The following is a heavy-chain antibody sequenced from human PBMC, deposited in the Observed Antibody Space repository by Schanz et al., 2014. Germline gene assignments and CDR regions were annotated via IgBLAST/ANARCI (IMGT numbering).Heavy chain of an antibody. CDR1: GGTFSSDT. CDR2: MNPDSGNT. Sequence: QVHLVQSGAEVKKPGSSVKVSCKASGGTFSSDTFNWVRQAPGQGLEWMGWMNPDSGNTGYAQKFQGRVTMTRNTSISTAYMELSSLRSEDTAVYYCAGTYCSSTSCYTGYYYMDVWGKGTTVTVSS. J-gene: IGHJ6*03. D-gene: IGHD2-2*02. V-gene: IGHV1-8*01. CDR3: AGTYCSSTSCYTGYYYMDV.